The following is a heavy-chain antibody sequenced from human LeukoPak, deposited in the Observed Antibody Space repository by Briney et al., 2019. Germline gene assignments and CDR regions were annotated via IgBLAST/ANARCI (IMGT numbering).Heavy chain of an antibody. J-gene: IGHJ6*02. D-gene: IGHD3-10*01. CDR3: AKSHYYGSGSPPYHHYVMDV. V-gene: IGHV3-43*02. CDR2: ISKDAAST. Sequence: GGSLRLSCAASGFTFGDYAMQWVRQAPGKGLEWVSLISKDAASTYYADSVKGRFTTSRDNSKKSLVLQMHSLRSEDTALYYCAKSHYYGSGSPPYHHYVMDVWGQGTTVIVSS. CDR1: GFTFGDYA.